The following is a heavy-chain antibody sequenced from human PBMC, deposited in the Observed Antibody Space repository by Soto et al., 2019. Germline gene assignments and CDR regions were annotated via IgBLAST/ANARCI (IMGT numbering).Heavy chain of an antibody. V-gene: IGHV1-2*04. CDR1: GYTFTGYY. Sequence: GASVKVSCKASGYTFTGYYMHWVRQAPGQGLEWMGWINPNSGGTNYAQKFQGWVTMTRDTSISTAYMELSRLRSDDTAVYYCARDSGYSYPRPDYFDYWGQGTLVTVSP. CDR3: ARDSGYSYPRPDYFDY. D-gene: IGHD5-18*01. CDR2: INPNSGGT. J-gene: IGHJ4*02.